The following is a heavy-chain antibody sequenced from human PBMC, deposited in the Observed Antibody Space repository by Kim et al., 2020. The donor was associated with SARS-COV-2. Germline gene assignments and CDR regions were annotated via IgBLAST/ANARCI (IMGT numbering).Heavy chain of an antibody. D-gene: IGHD3-3*01. V-gene: IGHV4-34*01. Sequence: SLKSRVTISVDTSKNQFSLKLSSVTVADTAVYYCARGRRDFWSGYSPFDYWGQGTLVTVSS. J-gene: IGHJ4*02. CDR3: ARGRRDFWSGYSPFDY.